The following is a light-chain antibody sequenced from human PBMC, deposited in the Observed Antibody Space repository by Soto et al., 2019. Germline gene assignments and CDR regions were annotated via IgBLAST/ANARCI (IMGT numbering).Light chain of an antibody. CDR1: SSDVGGSNY. Sequence: SALTQPASVSGSPGQSITISCTETSSDVGGSNYVSWYQQHPGKAPKLMIYDVSNRPSGVSNRFSGSKSGNTASLTISGLQAEDEADYYCSSFTSSSTYVFGTGTKLTVL. V-gene: IGLV2-14*01. CDR3: SSFTSSSTYV. CDR2: DVS. J-gene: IGLJ1*01.